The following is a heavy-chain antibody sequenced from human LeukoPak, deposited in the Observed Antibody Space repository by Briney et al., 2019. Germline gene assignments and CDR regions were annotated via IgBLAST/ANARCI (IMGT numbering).Heavy chain of an antibody. CDR1: GGSFSGYY. D-gene: IGHD3-22*01. J-gene: IGHJ4*02. CDR2: INHSGST. V-gene: IGHV4-34*01. Sequence: PSETLSLTCAVYGGSFSGYYWSWIRQPPGKGLEWIGEINHSGSTNYNPSLKSRVTISVDTSKNQFSLKLSSVTAADTAVYYCARAYRPYSSGLPPGYWGQGTLVTVSS. CDR3: ARAYRPYSSGLPPGY.